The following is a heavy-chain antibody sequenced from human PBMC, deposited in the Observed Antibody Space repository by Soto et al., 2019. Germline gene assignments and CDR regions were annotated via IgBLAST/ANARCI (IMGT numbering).Heavy chain of an antibody. CDR3: ARDRTYYYDSSGYYYAFDI. Sequence: GGSLRLSCAASGFTFSSYWMSWVRQAPGKGLEWVANIKQDGSEKYYVDSVKGRFTISRDNAKNSLYLQMNSLRAEDTAVYYCARDRTYYYDSSGYYYAFDIWGQGTMVTVSS. CDR1: GFTFSSYW. CDR2: IKQDGSEK. V-gene: IGHV3-7*01. D-gene: IGHD3-22*01. J-gene: IGHJ3*02.